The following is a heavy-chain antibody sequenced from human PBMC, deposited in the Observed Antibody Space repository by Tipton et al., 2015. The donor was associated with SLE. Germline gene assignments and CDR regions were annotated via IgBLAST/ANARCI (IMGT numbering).Heavy chain of an antibody. J-gene: IGHJ2*01. CDR1: GGSFSGYY. D-gene: IGHD3-16*01. V-gene: IGHV4-34*01. Sequence: TLSLTCAVYGGSFSGYYWGWIRQPPGKGLEWIGSVYHSGSTYYNPSLKSRVTISVDTSKNQFSLKLSSVTAADTAVYYCARGNYDYVWPWYFDLWGRGTLVTVSS. CDR2: VYHSGST. CDR3: ARGNYDYVWPWYFDL.